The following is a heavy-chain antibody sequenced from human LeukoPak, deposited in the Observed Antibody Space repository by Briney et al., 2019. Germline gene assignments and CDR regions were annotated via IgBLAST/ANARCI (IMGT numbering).Heavy chain of an antibody. CDR1: EFTFRSYA. Sequence: GGSPRLSCAASEFTFRSYAMSWVRQAPGKGLEWVSTISGSGDSKYYEDSVKGRFTISRDNSKNTLYLQMNSLRAEDTAVYYCAKALSRPQYYYYGMDVWGQGTTVTVSS. J-gene: IGHJ6*02. CDR3: AKALSRPQYYYYGMDV. V-gene: IGHV3-23*01. D-gene: IGHD6-6*01. CDR2: ISGSGDSK.